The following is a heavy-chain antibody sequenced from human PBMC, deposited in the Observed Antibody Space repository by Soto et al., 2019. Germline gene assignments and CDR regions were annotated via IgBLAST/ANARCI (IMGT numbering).Heavy chain of an antibody. J-gene: IGHJ5*02. CDR3: PRAAVEYSSSPGWFDP. Sequence: GGSLRLSCAASGFICSSYDMSGVRQAPGKGLEWVANIKQDGSEKYYVDSVKVRFTISRDNAKNSLYLQMNSLRAEDPAVYYCPRAAVEYSSSPGWFDPWGQGTLVTVSS. CDR1: GFICSSYD. D-gene: IGHD6-6*01. V-gene: IGHV3-7*03. CDR2: IKQDGSEK.